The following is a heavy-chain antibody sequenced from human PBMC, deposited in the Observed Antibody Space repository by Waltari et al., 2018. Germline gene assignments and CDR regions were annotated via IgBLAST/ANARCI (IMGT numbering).Heavy chain of an antibody. CDR1: GFTFDDYA. CDR2: ISWDGGST. Sequence: EVQLVESGGVVVQPGGSLRLSCAASGFTFDDYAMHWVRQAPGKGLEWVSLISWDGGSTYYADSVKGRFTISRDNSKNTLYLQMNSLRAEDTAVYYCAKDGEGGSSTSLLVWYFDLWGRGTLVTVSS. D-gene: IGHD2-2*01. CDR3: AKDGEGGSSTSLLVWYFDL. J-gene: IGHJ2*01. V-gene: IGHV3-43D*03.